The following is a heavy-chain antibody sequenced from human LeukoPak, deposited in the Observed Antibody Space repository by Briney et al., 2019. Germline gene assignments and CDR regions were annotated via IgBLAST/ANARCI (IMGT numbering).Heavy chain of an antibody. D-gene: IGHD3-9*01. Sequence: SETLSLTCTVSGGSISSYYWSWIRQPPGKGLEWIGRIYPSGSNNYNPSLKSRVTMTVATSKSQFSLKLSSVTPADTAVYYCARVYFSRFDPWGQGNLVTVSS. CDR1: GGSISSYY. V-gene: IGHV4-4*07. J-gene: IGHJ5*02. CDR3: ARVYFSRFDP. CDR2: IYPSGSN.